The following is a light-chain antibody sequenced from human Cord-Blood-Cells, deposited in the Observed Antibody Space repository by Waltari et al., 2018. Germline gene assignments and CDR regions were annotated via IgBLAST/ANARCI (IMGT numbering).Light chain of an antibody. J-gene: IGLJ1*01. CDR1: SCDVGGYNY. Sequence: QSALTQPASLSGSPAHSLTISCTGTSCDVGGYNYVFWFQQHPGKAPKLMIYEVSNRPSGVSNRFSGSKSGNTASLTISGLQAEDEADYYCSSYTSRSTLNYVFGTGTKVTVL. CDR3: SSYTSRSTLNYV. CDR2: EVS. V-gene: IGLV2-14*01.